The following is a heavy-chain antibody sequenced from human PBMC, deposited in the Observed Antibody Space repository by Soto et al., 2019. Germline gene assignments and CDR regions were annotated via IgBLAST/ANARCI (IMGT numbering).Heavy chain of an antibody. Sequence: SETLSLTCTGSGGSISRYYWSWIRQPPGKGLEWIGYIYNSENTNYNPSLKSRVTISIDTSKNQFSLKLSSVTAADTAVYYCARYDELVTIFGLPRSDDAFDVWGQGTMDTVSS. D-gene: IGHD3-3*01. V-gene: IGHV4-4*09. CDR3: ARYDELVTIFGLPRSDDAFDV. CDR1: GGSISRYY. J-gene: IGHJ3*01. CDR2: IYNSENT.